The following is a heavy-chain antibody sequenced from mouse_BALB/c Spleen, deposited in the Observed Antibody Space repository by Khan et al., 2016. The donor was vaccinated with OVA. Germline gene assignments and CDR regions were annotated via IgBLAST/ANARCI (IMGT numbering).Heavy chain of an antibody. V-gene: IGHV5-6*01. Sequence: EVELVESGGDLVKPGGSLKLSCAASGFTFSTYGMSWVRQAPDKRLEWVATVSTGGSYTYYPDSVKGRFTISRDNAKNTLYLQIGGLRSEDTAMFYWTRLAYYYDSEGFAYWGQGTLVTVSA. CDR3: TRLAYYYDSEGFAY. CDR2: VSTGGSYT. CDR1: GFTFSTYG. J-gene: IGHJ3*01. D-gene: IGHD1-1*01.